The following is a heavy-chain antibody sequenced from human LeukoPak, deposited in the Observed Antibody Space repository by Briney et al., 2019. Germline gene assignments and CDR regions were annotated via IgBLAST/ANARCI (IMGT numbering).Heavy chain of an antibody. D-gene: IGHD3-10*01. Sequence: GGSLRLSCAASGFAFRNYDMIWVRQAPGRGLEWVSGITTDGSGAYYADSVKGRFTVSRDNSKNTVFLQMNSLRGEDAAIYYCAKGVLGAGSLLEYFQHWGQGTLVTVFS. V-gene: IGHV3-23*01. CDR3: AKGVLGAGSLLEYFQH. CDR2: ITTDGSGA. J-gene: IGHJ1*01. CDR1: GFAFRNYD.